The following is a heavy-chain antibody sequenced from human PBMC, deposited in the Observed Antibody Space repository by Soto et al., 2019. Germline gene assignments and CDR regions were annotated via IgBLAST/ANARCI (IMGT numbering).Heavy chain of an antibody. V-gene: IGHV3-74*01. CDR2: IDKVGTDS. Sequence: EVQLVESGGGLVQPGGSLRLSCAASEFTFSGRSVHEVRQAPGKGLVWVSGIDKVGTDSTYAESVKGRFTSSRDNAKNTVYLQMTSLRVEDTAVYYCARGWFGPDVWGKGTTVTVSS. CDR3: ARGWFGPDV. CDR1: EFTFSGRS. D-gene: IGHD3-10*01. J-gene: IGHJ6*03.